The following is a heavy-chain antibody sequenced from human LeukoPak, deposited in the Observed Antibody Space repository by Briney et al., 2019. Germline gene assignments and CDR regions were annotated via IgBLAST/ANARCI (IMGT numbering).Heavy chain of an antibody. D-gene: IGHD2-15*01. Sequence: SVKVSCKASGGTFSSYAISWVRQAPGQGLEWMGGIIPIFGTANYAQKFQGRVTITADKSTSTAYMELSSLRSEDTAVYYCARGTFDIVSGLTPNYYYYMDVWGKGTTVTVSS. CDR2: IIPIFGTA. J-gene: IGHJ6*03. CDR1: GGTFSSYA. V-gene: IGHV1-69*06. CDR3: ARGTFDIVSGLTPNYYYYMDV.